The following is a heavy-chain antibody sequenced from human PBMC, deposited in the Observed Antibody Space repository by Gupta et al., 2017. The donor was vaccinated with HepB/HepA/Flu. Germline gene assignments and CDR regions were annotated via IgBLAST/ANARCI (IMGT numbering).Heavy chain of an antibody. CDR1: GFTFSSYA. Sequence: EVQLLESGGGLVQPGGSLRLSCAASGFTFSSYAMSWVRQAPGKGLEWVSGISGSGGSTYYADSVKGRFTISRDNSKNTLYLQMNSLRAEDTAVYYCAKDMGDVYKEDAFDYWGQGTLVTVSS. D-gene: IGHD3-16*01. V-gene: IGHV3-23*01. J-gene: IGHJ4*02. CDR3: AKDMGDVYKEDAFDY. CDR2: ISGSGGST.